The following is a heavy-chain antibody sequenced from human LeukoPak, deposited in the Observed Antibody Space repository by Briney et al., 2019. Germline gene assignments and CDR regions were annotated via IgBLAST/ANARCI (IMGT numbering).Heavy chain of an antibody. CDR1: GGTFSSYA. Sequence: GASVKVSCKASGGTFSSYAISWVRQAPGQGLEWMGGIIPIFGTANYAQKFQGRVTITADKSTSTAYMELSSLRSEDTAVYYCARETFYGDYWGPFDYWGQGTLVTVSS. V-gene: IGHV1-69*06. CDR2: IIPIFGTA. J-gene: IGHJ4*02. D-gene: IGHD4-17*01. CDR3: ARETFYGDYWGPFDY.